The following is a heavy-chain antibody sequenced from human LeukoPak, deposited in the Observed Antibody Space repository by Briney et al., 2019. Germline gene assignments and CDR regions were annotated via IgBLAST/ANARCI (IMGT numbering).Heavy chain of an antibody. V-gene: IGHV5-10-1*01. CDR1: GYSFTSYW. CDR3: ARHTGARYSSGWPPFDY. CDR2: IDPSGSYT. Sequence: GESLKISCKGSGYSFTSYWISWVRQMPGKGLEWMGRIDPSGSYTNYSPSFQGHVTISADKSISTAYLQWSSLKASDTAMYYCARHTGARYSSGWPPFDYWGQGTLVTVSS. J-gene: IGHJ4*02. D-gene: IGHD6-19*01.